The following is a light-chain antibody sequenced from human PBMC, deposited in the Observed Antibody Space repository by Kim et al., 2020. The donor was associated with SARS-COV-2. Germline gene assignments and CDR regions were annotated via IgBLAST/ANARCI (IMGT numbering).Light chain of an antibody. CDR1: QSLTSRY. CDR3: HQYDRSPLS. CDR2: GAS. V-gene: IGKV3-20*01. Sequence: APEDRPTLSSSASQSLTSRYLAWDQQKPGQPPRLLIYGASRRANGTPVRFSGSGSGTDFTLTISRLEPEDVAVYYCHQYDRSPLSFGGGTKVDIK. J-gene: IGKJ4*01.